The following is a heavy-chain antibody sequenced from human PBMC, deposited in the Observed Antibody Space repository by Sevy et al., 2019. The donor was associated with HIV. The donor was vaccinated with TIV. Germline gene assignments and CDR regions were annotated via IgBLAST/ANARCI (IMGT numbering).Heavy chain of an antibody. D-gene: IGHD3-22*01. V-gene: IGHV3-49*03. Sequence: GGCLRLSCTASGFTFGDYAMSWFRQAPGKGLEWVGFIRSKAYGGTTEYAASVKGRFTISRDDSKSIAYLQMNSLKTEDTAVYYCTRDPRRITMIVVAEGDYFDYWGQGTLVTVSS. J-gene: IGHJ4*02. CDR2: IRSKAYGGTT. CDR3: TRDPRRITMIVVAEGDYFDY. CDR1: GFTFGDYA.